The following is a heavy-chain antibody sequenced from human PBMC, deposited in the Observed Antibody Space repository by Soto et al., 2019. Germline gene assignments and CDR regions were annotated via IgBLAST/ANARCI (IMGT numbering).Heavy chain of an antibody. CDR1: GFTFSSYS. J-gene: IGHJ6*03. CDR2: ISSSSSYI. V-gene: IGHV3-21*01. Sequence: GGSLRLSCAASGFTFSSYSMNWVRQAPGKGLEWVSSISSSSSYIYYADSVKGRFTISRDNAKNSLYLQMNSLRAEDTAVYYCARVVYSGYDDVDYYYYMDVWGKGTTVTVSS. D-gene: IGHD5-12*01. CDR3: ARVVYSGYDDVDYYYYMDV.